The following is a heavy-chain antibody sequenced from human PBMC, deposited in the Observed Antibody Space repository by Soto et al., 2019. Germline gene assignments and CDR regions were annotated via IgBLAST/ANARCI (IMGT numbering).Heavy chain of an antibody. CDR1: GGSLSSYY. V-gene: IGHV4-59*01. CDR3: ARPNESSGYYPLIY. J-gene: IGHJ4*02. CDR2: IYYTGST. Sequence: SETLSLTCTVSGGSLSSYYWSWIRQPPGKGLEWIGYIYYTGSTNYNPSLKSRVTISVDTSKNQFSLKLSSVTAADTAVYYCARPNESSGYYPLIYWGQGTPVTVS. D-gene: IGHD3-22*01.